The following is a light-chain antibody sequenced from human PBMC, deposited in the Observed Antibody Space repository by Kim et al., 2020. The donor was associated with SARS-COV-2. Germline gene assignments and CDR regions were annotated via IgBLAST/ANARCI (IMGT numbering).Light chain of an antibody. Sequence: EIVLTQSPGTLSLSPGERATLSCRASQSISSRLAWYQQRPGQAPRLLIYDASTRATGIPDRISGSGSGTDFTVTISRLEPEDFALYYWQVYGGSPPCVTIGQGTRLEIK. CDR3: QVYGGSPPCVT. J-gene: IGKJ5*01. V-gene: IGKV3-20*01. CDR2: DAS. CDR1: QSISSR.